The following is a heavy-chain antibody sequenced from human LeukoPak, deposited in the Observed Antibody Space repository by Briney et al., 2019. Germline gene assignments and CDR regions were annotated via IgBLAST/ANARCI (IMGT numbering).Heavy chain of an antibody. Sequence: ASVKVSCKASGYTFTSYGISWVRQAPGQGLEWMGRIIPILGIANYAQKFQGRVTITADKSTSTAYMELSSLRSEDTAVYYCARDSTYCSGGSCFGYWGQGTLVTVSS. J-gene: IGHJ4*02. D-gene: IGHD2-15*01. CDR1: GYTFTSYG. V-gene: IGHV1-69*04. CDR2: IIPILGIA. CDR3: ARDSTYCSGGSCFGY.